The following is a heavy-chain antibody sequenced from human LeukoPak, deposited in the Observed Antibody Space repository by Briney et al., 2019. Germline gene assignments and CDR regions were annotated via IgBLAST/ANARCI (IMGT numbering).Heavy chain of an antibody. V-gene: IGHV3-23*01. CDR2: ISGSGGST. D-gene: IGHD5-24*01. CDR1: GFTFSSYA. Sequence: GASLRLSCAASGFTFSSYAMSWVRQAPGKGLEWVSAISGSGGSTYYADSVKGRFTISRDNSKNTLYLQMNSLRAEDTAVYYCAKDQVIEMATINFLIYNWFDPWGQGTLVTVSS. J-gene: IGHJ5*02. CDR3: AKDQVIEMATINFLIYNWFDP.